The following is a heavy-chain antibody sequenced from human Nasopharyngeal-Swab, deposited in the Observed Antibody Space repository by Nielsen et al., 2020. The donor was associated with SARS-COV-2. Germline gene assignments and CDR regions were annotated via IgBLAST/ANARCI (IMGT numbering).Heavy chain of an antibody. CDR2: IIPIFGTA. V-gene: IGHV1-69*13. J-gene: IGHJ6*03. D-gene: IGHD6-6*01. CDR3: ASGGLVRNYYYYYYMDV. Sequence: SVKVSCKASGGTFSSYAISWVRQAPGHGLEWMGGIIPIFGTANYAQKFQGRVTITADESTSTAYMELSSLRSEDTAVYYCASGGLVRNYYYYYYMDVWGKGTTVTVSS. CDR1: GGTFSSYA.